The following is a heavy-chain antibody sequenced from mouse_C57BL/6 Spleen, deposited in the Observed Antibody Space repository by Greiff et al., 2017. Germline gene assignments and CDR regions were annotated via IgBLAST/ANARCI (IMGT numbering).Heavy chain of an antibody. D-gene: IGHD2-4*01. Sequence: QVQLKESGAELARPGASVKLSCKASGYTFTSYGISWVKQRTGQGLEWIGEIYPRSGNTYYNEKFKGKATLTADKSSSTAYMELRSLTSEDSSVYFCAREGLRSLFDYWGQGTTLTVSS. J-gene: IGHJ2*01. V-gene: IGHV1-81*01. CDR2: IYPRSGNT. CDR3: AREGLRSLFDY. CDR1: GYTFTSYG.